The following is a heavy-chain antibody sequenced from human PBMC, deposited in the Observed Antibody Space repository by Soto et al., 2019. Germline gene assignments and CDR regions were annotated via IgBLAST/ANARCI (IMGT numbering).Heavy chain of an antibody. CDR3: AVSRDDYSMDV. J-gene: IGHJ6*02. D-gene: IGHD4-17*01. CDR2: IYYSGST. CDR1: GGSISSGGYY. V-gene: IGHV4-31*03. Sequence: QVQLQESGPGLVKPSQTLSLTCTVSGGSISSGGYYWSWIRQHPGNGLGWIGYIYYSGSTYYNPSLKSRVTIPVDTTKDQFSLKMSSVTAADTAVYYCAVSRDDYSMDVWGQGTTVTVSS.